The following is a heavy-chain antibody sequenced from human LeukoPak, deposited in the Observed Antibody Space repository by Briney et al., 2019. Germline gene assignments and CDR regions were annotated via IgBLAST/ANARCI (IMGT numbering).Heavy chain of an antibody. J-gene: IGHJ4*02. CDR1: GGSFSGYY. D-gene: IGHD1-26*01. V-gene: IGHV4-34*01. CDR3: ARSFPVGATEGGIDY. Sequence: PSETLSLTCAVYGGSFSGYYWSWIRQPPGKGLEWIGEINHSGSTNYNPSLKSRVTISVDTSKNQFSLELSSVTAADTAVYYCARSFPVGATEGGIDYWGQGTLVTVSS. CDR2: INHSGST.